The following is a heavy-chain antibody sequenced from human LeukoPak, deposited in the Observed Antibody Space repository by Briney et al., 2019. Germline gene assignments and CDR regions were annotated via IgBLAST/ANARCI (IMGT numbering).Heavy chain of an antibody. Sequence: GGSLRLSCAASGFTFSNAWMSWVRQAPGKGLEWVGRIKSKTDGGTTDYAAPVKGRFTISRDDSKNTLYLQMNSLKTGDTAVYYCTKEDSSSWYNWFDPWGQGTLVTVSS. CDR3: TKEDSSSWYNWFDP. J-gene: IGHJ5*02. CDR1: GFTFSNAW. D-gene: IGHD6-13*01. CDR2: IKSKTDGGTT. V-gene: IGHV3-15*01.